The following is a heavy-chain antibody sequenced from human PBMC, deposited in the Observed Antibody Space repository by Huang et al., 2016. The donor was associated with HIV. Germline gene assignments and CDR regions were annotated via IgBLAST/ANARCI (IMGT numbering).Heavy chain of an antibody. CDR1: GYTFTNYD. Sequence: QIQLAQSGAEVKKPGASVKVSCKASGYTFTNYDINWVRQASGQGSEWMGWMNPKSGNVGYTKKFQGRVAILRNSSINTSYVEVTSLTSEDTAVYYCARGFGINYNHEAFDVWGQGTMVTVSS. D-gene: IGHD3-10*01. CDR3: ARGFGINYNHEAFDV. J-gene: IGHJ3*01. CDR2: MNPKSGNV. V-gene: IGHV1-8*01.